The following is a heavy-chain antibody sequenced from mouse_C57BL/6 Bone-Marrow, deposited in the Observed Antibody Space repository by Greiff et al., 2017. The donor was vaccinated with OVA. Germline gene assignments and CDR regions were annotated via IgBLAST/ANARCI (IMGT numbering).Heavy chain of an antibody. V-gene: IGHV2-2*01. CDR2: IWRGGST. Sequence: VQLQQSGPGLVQPSQSLSITCTVSGFSLTSYGVHWVRQSPGQGLEWLGVIWRGGSTDYNAAFISRLGSSKGNSKSQVFFKMNSLQADDTATYYCASSYGSFAYWGQGTLVTVSA. J-gene: IGHJ3*01. CDR1: GFSLTSYG. D-gene: IGHD1-1*01. CDR3: ASSYGSFAY.